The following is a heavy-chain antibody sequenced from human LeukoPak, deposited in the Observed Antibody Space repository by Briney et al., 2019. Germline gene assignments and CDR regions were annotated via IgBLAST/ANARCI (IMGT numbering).Heavy chain of an antibody. CDR3: ARHSAAKYFQH. CDR2: IYYSGST. V-gene: IGHV4-39*01. D-gene: IGHD6-13*01. CDR1: GGSISSSSYY. Sequence: PSETLSLTCTVSGGSISSSSYYWGWIRQPPGKGLEWIGSIYYSGSTYYNPTLKSRVTISVDTSKNQFSLKLSSVTAADTAVYYCARHSAAKYFQHWGQGTLVTVSS. J-gene: IGHJ1*01.